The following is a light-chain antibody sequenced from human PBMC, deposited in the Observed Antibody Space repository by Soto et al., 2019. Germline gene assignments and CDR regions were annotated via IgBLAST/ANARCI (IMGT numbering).Light chain of an antibody. CDR2: DDN. J-gene: IGLJ1*01. CDR3: GSWDSSLSAYV. Sequence: QSALTQPASVAGSPGQSITISCTGSNTDVGDYNYVSWYQQLPGTAPKLLIYDDNKRPSGIPDRFSGSKSGTSATLGITGFQTGDEADYYCGSWDSSLSAYVFGTGTKLTVL. CDR1: NTDVGDYNY. V-gene: IGLV1-51*01.